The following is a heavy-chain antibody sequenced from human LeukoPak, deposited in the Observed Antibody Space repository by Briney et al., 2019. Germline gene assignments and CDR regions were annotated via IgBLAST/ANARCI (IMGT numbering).Heavy chain of an antibody. CDR3: GRGGRIQLWLRF. Sequence: SETLSLTCTVSGGSISSYYWSWIRQPPGKGLEWIGYIYYSGSTNYNPSLKSRVTISVDTSKNQFSLKLSSVTAADTAVYYCGRGGRIQLWLRFWGQGTLVTVSS. CDR2: IYYSGST. J-gene: IGHJ4*02. D-gene: IGHD5-18*01. CDR1: GGSISSYY. V-gene: IGHV4-59*01.